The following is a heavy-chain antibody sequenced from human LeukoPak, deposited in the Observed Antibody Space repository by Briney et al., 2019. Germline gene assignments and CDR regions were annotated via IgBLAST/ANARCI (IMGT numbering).Heavy chain of an antibody. J-gene: IGHJ4*02. V-gene: IGHV3-23*01. D-gene: IGHD4-17*01. CDR2: ISGSGTGT. Sequence: GGSLRLSCAASGFTFSSYAMSWVRQAPGKGLEWVSSISGSGTGTYYADSVKGRFTIPRDNSKNTLYLQMHSLRAEDTAVYYCARDEVTTPRDWGQGTLVTVSS. CDR1: GFTFSSYA. CDR3: ARDEVTTPRD.